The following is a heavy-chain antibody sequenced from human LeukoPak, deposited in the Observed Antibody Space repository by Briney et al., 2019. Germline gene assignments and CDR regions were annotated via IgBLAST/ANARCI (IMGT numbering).Heavy chain of an antibody. D-gene: IGHD5-12*01. J-gene: IGHJ4*02. CDR3: ARGRPRGYSGYVVDY. CDR2: INSDGSTT. CDR1: GFTFTNYW. V-gene: IGHV3-74*01. Sequence: PGGSLRLSCAASGFTFTNYWMHWVRQAPGKGLEWVSRINSDGSTTTYADSVKGRFNISRDNAKSTLYLQVNSLRVDDTAIYYCARGRPRGYSGYVVDYWGQGTLVTVSS.